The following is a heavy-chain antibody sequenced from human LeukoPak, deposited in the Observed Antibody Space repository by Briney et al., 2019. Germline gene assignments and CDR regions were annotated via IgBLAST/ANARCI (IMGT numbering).Heavy chain of an antibody. Sequence: GGSLRLSCAASGFTFSNYGMHWARQAPGKGLDWVAFVRSDGSHTDYADSAKGRFTISRDNSKNTLYLQMNSLRAEDTAVYYCARLYLLTGYSPPTNWGQGTLVTVSS. J-gene: IGHJ4*02. D-gene: IGHD3-9*01. CDR3: ARLYLLTGYSPPTN. CDR2: VRSDGSHT. CDR1: GFTFSNYG. V-gene: IGHV3-30*02.